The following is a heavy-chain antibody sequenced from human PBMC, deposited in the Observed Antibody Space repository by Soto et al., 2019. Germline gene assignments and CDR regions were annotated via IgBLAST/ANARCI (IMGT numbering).Heavy chain of an antibody. Sequence: ASVKVSCKASGYTFTSYDINWVRQAPGQGLEWMGWISAYNGNTNYAQKFQGWVTMTRDTSISTAYMELSRLRSDDTAVYYCARNYYYDSSGYYRWRAFDIWGQGTMVTVSS. CDR2: ISAYNGNT. V-gene: IGHV1-2*04. D-gene: IGHD3-22*01. CDR1: GYTFTSYD. J-gene: IGHJ3*02. CDR3: ARNYYYDSSGYYRWRAFDI.